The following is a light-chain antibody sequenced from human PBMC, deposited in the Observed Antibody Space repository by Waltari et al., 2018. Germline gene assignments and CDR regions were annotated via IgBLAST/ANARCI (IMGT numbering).Light chain of an antibody. J-gene: IGKJ3*01. CDR2: GAS. Sequence: EFVLTQSPGPLSLSPGDRATLSCRASQSISDTYFGWNQQRPGQAPRLLIYGASSRATGIPDRFSGSGSGTDFTLTISRLEPEDFAVYYCQHYGPSPQGTFGPGTRLDI. V-gene: IGKV3-20*01. CDR3: QHYGPSPQGT. CDR1: QSISDTY.